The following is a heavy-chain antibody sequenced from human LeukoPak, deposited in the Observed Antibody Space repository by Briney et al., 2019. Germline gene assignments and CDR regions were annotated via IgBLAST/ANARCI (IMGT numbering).Heavy chain of an antibody. D-gene: IGHD5-18*01. Sequence: GGSLRLSCAGSFSSFNKAWMNWVRQAPGKGLEWVSYISSSSSTIYYADSVKGRFTISRDNAKNSLYLQMNSLRAEDTAVYYCARGRGYSYGYVGNFDYWGQGTLVTVSS. V-gene: IGHV3-48*01. CDR3: ARGRGYSYGYVGNFDY. CDR1: FSSFNKAW. J-gene: IGHJ4*02. CDR2: ISSSSSTI.